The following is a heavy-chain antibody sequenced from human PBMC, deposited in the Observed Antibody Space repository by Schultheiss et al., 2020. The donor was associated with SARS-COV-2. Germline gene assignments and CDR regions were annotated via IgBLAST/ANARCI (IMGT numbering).Heavy chain of an antibody. CDR1: GYTFTDYG. D-gene: IGHD4-17*01. J-gene: IGHJ3*02. CDR3: ARVRMTTVTDDAFDI. V-gene: IGHV1-18*01. CDR2: ISAYNGNT. Sequence: ASVKVSCKASGYTFTDYGLSWVRQAPGQGLEWMGWISAYNGNTNYAQKLQGRVTMTTDTSTSTAYMELRSLRSDDTAVYYCARVRMTTVTDDAFDIWGQGTMVTVSS.